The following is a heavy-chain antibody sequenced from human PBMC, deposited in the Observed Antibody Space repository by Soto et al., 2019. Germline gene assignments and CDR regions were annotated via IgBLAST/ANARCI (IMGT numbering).Heavy chain of an antibody. CDR1: GGSISSSSYY. CDR2: IYYSGST. J-gene: IGHJ6*02. CDR3: ARRNGIAAAGFYYYYGMDV. Sequence: SETLSLTCTVSGGSISSSSYYWGWIRQPPGKGLEWFGSIYYSGSTYYNPSLKSRVTISVDTSKNQFSLKLSSVTAADTAVFYCARRNGIAAAGFYYYYGMDVWGQGTTVTVSS. V-gene: IGHV4-39*01. D-gene: IGHD6-13*01.